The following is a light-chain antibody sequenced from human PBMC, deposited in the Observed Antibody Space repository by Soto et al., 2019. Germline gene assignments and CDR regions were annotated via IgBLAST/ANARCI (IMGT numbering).Light chain of an antibody. V-gene: IGKV3-20*01. J-gene: IGKJ4*01. CDR1: QSVSSNY. Sequence: IVLTQSPGTLSLSPGERATLSCRASQSVSSNYLAWYQQKPGQAPRLLIYGASSRATGIPDRFSGSGSGTDFTLTINRLEPQDFAVYYCQQYGRSLTFGGGTKVEIK. CDR2: GAS. CDR3: QQYGRSLT.